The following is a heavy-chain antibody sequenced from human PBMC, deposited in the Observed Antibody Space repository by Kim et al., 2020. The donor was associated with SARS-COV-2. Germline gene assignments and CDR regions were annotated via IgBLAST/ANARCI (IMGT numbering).Heavy chain of an antibody. CDR3: ARDGDYGDYYYGMDV. V-gene: IGHV4-59*13. CDR1: GGSISSYY. CDR2: IYYSGST. D-gene: IGHD4-17*01. J-gene: IGHJ6*02. Sequence: SETLSLTCTVPGGSISSYYWSWILQPPGKGLEWIGYIYYSGSTNYNPSLKSRVTISVDTSKNQFSLKLSSVTAADTAVYYCARDGDYGDYYYGMDVWGQGTTVTVSS.